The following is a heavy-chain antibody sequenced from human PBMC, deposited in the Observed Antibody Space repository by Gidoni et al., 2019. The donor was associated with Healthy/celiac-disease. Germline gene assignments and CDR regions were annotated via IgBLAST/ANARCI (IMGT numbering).Heavy chain of an antibody. Sequence: QLQLQVSRPGLVKPSETLSLTCTVPGGSISSSSYYWGWIRQPPGKGLEWIGSIYYSGRTYYNPSLKSRVTISVDTSKNQFSLKLSSVTAADTAVYYCARASVTTWGSFDYWGQGTLVTVSS. J-gene: IGHJ4*02. CDR2: IYYSGRT. CDR1: GGSISSSSYY. V-gene: IGHV4-39*07. D-gene: IGHD3-16*01. CDR3: ARASVTTWGSFDY.